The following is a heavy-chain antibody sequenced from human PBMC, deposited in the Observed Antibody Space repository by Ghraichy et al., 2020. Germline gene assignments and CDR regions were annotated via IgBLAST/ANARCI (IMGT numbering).Heavy chain of an antibody. CDR2: IYHSGST. CDR1: GGSISRGGYS. D-gene: IGHD3-9*01. V-gene: IGHV4-30-2*01. CDR3: ARGAFDWFPRGTGHYYYRDV. Sequence: SETLSLTCAVSGGSISRGGYSWSWFRQPPGKGLAWIGYIYHSGSTYYNPSLKSRVTISVDRSKNQFSLKLSSVTAADTAVYYCARGAFDWFPRGTGHYYYRDVWGKGTTVTVSS. J-gene: IGHJ6*03.